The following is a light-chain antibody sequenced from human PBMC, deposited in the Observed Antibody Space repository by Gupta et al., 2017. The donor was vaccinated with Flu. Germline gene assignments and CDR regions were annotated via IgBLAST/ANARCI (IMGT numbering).Light chain of an antibody. J-gene: IGKJ3*01. CDR3: QHLNSYHL. CDR2: AAS. V-gene: IGKV1-9*01. CDR1: QGISSY. Sequence: DSQLTQPPSFLSASVGDRVTSNCRARQGISSYLAWYQQKPGQAPKLMIYAASTGKRGVTLRFSGSGGVKEFTLTSSSRQNEDFANYYWQHLNSYHLFGHGTKVDVK.